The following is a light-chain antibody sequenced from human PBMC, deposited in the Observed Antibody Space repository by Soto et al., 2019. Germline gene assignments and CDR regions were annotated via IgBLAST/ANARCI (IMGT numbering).Light chain of an antibody. CDR2: DAS. CDR3: QQRSNWPPIT. J-gene: IGKJ5*01. V-gene: IGKV3-11*01. CDR1: QSVSTY. Sequence: EIVLTQSPATLSLSRGERTTLXXRASQSVSTYLAWYQQKPGQAPRLLXNDASNRAAGVPVRFSGSGSGTDVTLTISSVEPDDFAVYYCQQRSNWPPITFGQGTRLEIK.